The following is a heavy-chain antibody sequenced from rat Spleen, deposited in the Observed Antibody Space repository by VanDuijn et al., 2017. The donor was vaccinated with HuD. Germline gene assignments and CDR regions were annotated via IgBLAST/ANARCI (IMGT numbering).Heavy chain of an antibody. J-gene: IGHJ4*01. Sequence: EVQLVESGGGLVQPGRSLKLSCAASGFTFSNYGMAWVRQAPTKGLEWVATISYDGSSTYYRDSVKGRFTISRDNAKSTLYLQMDSLRSEDTATYYCARHHFNYGSHRDVMDAWGQGASVTVSS. V-gene: IGHV5-29*01. CDR2: ISYDGSST. CDR3: ARHHFNYGSHRDVMDA. D-gene: IGHD1-3*01. CDR1: GFTFSNYG.